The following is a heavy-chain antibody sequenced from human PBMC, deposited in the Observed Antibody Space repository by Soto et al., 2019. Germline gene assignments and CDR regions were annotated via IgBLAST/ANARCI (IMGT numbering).Heavy chain of an antibody. CDR1: CGSISNYY. Sequence: SETLSLTCTVSCGSISNYYWSWIRQPPGKGLEWIGYIYYSGSTNYNPGSTNYNPSLKSRVTISVDTSKNQFSLRLNSVTAADTAVYYCARHQYSGFDSNFDYWGQGTPVTVSS. CDR3: ARHQYSGFDSNFDY. CDR2: IYYSGSTNYNPGST. J-gene: IGHJ4*02. V-gene: IGHV4-59*08. D-gene: IGHD5-12*01.